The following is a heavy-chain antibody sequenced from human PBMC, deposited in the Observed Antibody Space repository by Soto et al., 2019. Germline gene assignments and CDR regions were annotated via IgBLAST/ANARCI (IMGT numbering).Heavy chain of an antibody. J-gene: IGHJ4*02. V-gene: IGHV4-4*02. CDR2: IYHSGST. CDR1: GGSISSSNW. Sequence: ETLSLTCAVSGGSISSSNWWSWVRQPPGKGLEWIGEIYHSGSTNNNPTLKNRVTISVDKSKNKFSLKLSSVTAADTAVYYCARVTVAGTSFDYWGQGTLVTVSS. D-gene: IGHD6-19*01. CDR3: ARVTVAGTSFDY.